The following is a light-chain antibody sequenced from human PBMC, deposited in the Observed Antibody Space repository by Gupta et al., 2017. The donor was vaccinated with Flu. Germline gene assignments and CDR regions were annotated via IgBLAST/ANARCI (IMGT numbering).Light chain of an antibody. CDR3: QQYYSTPLT. Sequence: DIVMTQSPDPLAVSLCESAAINCKSSQSVLYSSNNKNYLAWYQQKPGQPPKLLIYWASTRESGVPDRFSGSGSGTDFTLTISSLQAEDVAVYYCQQYYSTPLTFGGGTKVEIK. CDR2: WAS. J-gene: IGKJ4*01. V-gene: IGKV4-1*01. CDR1: QSVLYSSNNKNY.